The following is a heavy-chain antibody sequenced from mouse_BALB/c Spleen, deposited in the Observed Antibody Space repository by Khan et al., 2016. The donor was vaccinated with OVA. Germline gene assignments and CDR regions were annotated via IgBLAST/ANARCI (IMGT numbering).Heavy chain of an antibody. CDR1: GYTFTTYT. CDR3: AKEGAYYRSDGWFAY. Sequence: VQLQQSGAELARPGASVKMSCKASGYTFTTYTIHWVKQRPGQGLEWIGYIIPSTDYTTYNQKFKDKATLTADKSSRTAYMQLSSLTSTASAAYYCAKEGAYYRSDGWFAYWGQGTLVTVSA. D-gene: IGHD2-14*01. J-gene: IGHJ3*01. V-gene: IGHV1-4*01. CDR2: IIPSTDYT.